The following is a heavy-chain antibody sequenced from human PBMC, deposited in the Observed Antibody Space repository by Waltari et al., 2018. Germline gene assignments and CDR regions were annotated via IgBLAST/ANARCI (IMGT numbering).Heavy chain of an antibody. CDR2: IWYDGSNK. J-gene: IGHJ4*02. CDR3: AKGSLLLWFGEPPNYFDY. V-gene: IGHV3-30*18. D-gene: IGHD3-10*01. Sequence: QVQLVESGGGVVQPGRSLRLSCAASGFTFSSYGMHWVRQAPGKGLEWVEVIWYDGSNKYYADSVKGRFTISRDNSKNTLYLQMNSLRAEDTAMYYCAKGSLLLWFGEPPNYFDYWGQGTLVTVSS. CDR1: GFTFSSYG.